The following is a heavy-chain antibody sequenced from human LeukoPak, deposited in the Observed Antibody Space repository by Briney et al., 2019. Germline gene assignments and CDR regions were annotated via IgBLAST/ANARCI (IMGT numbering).Heavy chain of an antibody. D-gene: IGHD5-18*01. V-gene: IGHV4-34*01. Sequence: SETLSLTCTVSGGSISSYYWSWIRQPPGKGLEWIGEINHSGSTNYNPSLKSRVTISVDTSKNQFSLKLSSVTAADTAVYYCARSRRYSYGYWPYYYYGMDVWGQGTTVTVSS. CDR3: ARSRRYSYGYWPYYYYGMDV. J-gene: IGHJ6*02. CDR1: GGSISSYY. CDR2: INHSGST.